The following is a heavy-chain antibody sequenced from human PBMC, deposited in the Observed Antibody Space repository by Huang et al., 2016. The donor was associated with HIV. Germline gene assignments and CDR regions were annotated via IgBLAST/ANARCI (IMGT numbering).Heavy chain of an antibody. Sequence: EVQVLESGGGLVQPGGSLRLSCAVSGCTFSDFARSWVRQAPGKGLEWVSTITGHGGSTYYAESVRGRFAISRDNSKNTLSLQMHSLGVDDTAVYYCARINIVAWGAPAFDSWGQGTLVTVSS. CDR2: ITGHGGST. J-gene: IGHJ4*02. D-gene: IGHD5-12*01. CDR1: GCTFSDFA. CDR3: ARINIVAWGAPAFDS. V-gene: IGHV3-23*01.